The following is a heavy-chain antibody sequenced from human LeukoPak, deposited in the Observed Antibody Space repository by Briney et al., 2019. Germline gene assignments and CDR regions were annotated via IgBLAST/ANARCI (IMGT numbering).Heavy chain of an antibody. D-gene: IGHD2/OR15-2a*01. V-gene: IGHV3-7*01. CDR2: IKQDGSEK. Sequence: GGSLRLSCAASGFTFSSYWMSWVRQAPGKGLEWVANIKQDGSEKYYVDSVKGRFTISRDNAKNSLYLQMNSLRVEDTAVYYCARDKIVGATLFDAWGQGTLVTVSS. CDR1: GFTFSSYW. CDR3: ARDKIVGATLFDA. J-gene: IGHJ4*02.